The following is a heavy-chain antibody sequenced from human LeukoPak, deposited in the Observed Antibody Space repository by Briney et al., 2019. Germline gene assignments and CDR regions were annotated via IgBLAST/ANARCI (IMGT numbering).Heavy chain of an antibody. J-gene: IGHJ4*02. CDR2: INSDGSRT. CDR1: GFTFSSYW. Sequence: GGSLRLSCAASGFTFSSYWVHWVRQAPGKGLMWVSRINSDGSRTTYADSVRGRFTISRDNAKSTLYLQMNSLRAEDTAVYYCARVRDDYTYFDCWGQGTLVTVSS. CDR3: ARVRDDYTYFDC. D-gene: IGHD4-11*01. V-gene: IGHV3-74*01.